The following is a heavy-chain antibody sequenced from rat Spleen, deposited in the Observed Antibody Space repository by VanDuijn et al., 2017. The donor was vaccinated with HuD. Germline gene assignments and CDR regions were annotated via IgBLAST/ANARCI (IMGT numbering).Heavy chain of an antibody. D-gene: IGHD1-6*01. CDR3: ASLMYTPDYLGVMDA. Sequence: EVQLVESDGALVQPGRSLKLSCAASGFTFSDYGMAWVRQAPTKGLEWVATISYDGSSTYYRDSVKGRFTISRDNAESTLYLQMDRLRSEATATYYCASLMYTPDYLGVMDAWGQGASVTVSS. CDR1: GFTFSDYG. V-gene: IGHV5-29*01. J-gene: IGHJ4*01. CDR2: ISYDGSST.